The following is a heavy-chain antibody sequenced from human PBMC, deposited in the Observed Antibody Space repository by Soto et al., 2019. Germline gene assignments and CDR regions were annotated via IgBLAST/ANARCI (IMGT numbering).Heavy chain of an antibody. J-gene: IGHJ3*02. CDR2: ISYDGSNK. D-gene: IGHD6-6*01. CDR3: ARELLVLPVRDAFDI. Sequence: QVQLVESGGGVVQPGRSLRLSCAASGFTFSSYAMHWVRQAPGKGLEWVAVISYDGSNKYYADSVKGRFTISRDNSKNTLYLQMNSLRAEDTAVYYCARELLVLPVRDAFDIWGQGTMVTVSS. V-gene: IGHV3-30-3*01. CDR1: GFTFSSYA.